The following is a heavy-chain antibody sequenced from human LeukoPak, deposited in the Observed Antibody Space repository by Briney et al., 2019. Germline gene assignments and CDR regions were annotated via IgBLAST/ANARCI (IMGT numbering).Heavy chain of an antibody. CDR2: IIPIFGTA. V-gene: IGHV1-69*13. Sequence: SVKVSCKASGGTFSSYAISWVRQAPGQGLEWMGGIIPIFGTANYAQKFQGRVTITADESTSTAYMELSSLRSEDTAVYYCARPVVAAAHGAFDIWGQGTMVTVSS. CDR1: GGTFSSYA. D-gene: IGHD2-15*01. J-gene: IGHJ3*02. CDR3: ARPVVAAAHGAFDI.